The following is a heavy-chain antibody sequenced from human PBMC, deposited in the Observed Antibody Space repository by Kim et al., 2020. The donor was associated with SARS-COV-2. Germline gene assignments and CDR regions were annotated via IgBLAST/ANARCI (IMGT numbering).Heavy chain of an antibody. CDR2: MNPDGGGT. Sequence: ASVKVSCKASGYIFSDYYIHWVRQAPGQGLEWMGVMNPDGGGTAYAQNFQDRVRITWDTPTSTVYMEVSGLTSDDTAVYYCARGYCSTRNCNKDNWFDPWGQGTLVTVSS. V-gene: IGHV1-46*01. CDR3: ARGYCSTRNCNKDNWFDP. CDR1: GYIFSDYY. J-gene: IGHJ5*02. D-gene: IGHD2-2*01.